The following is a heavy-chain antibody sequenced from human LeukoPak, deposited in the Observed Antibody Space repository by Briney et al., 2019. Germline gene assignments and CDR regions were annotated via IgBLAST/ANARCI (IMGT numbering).Heavy chain of an antibody. V-gene: IGHV3-23*01. CDR3: AKDSLPGHIVVVIAMDG. CDR2: ISGSGGST. D-gene: IGHD2-21*01. CDR1: GFTFSSYA. J-gene: IGHJ4*02. Sequence: PGGSLRLSCAASGFTFSSYAMSWVRQAPGKGLEWVSAISGSGGSTYYADSVKGRFTISRDNSKNTLYLQMNSLRAEDTAVYYCAKDSLPGHIVVVIAMDGWGQGTLVTVSS.